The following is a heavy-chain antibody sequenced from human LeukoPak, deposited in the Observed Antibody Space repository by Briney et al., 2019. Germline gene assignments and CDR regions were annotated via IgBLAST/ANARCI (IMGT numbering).Heavy chain of an antibody. D-gene: IGHD3-16*01. CDR2: IYYSGST. Sequence: PSETLSLTCTVSGGSISSGDYYWSWVRQPPGTGVEWIGYIYYSGSTYYNPSLKSRVTISVETSKKQYSRKMRSITAADTAVYYCARVSLITFGGPFDYWGQGTLVTVSS. V-gene: IGHV4-30-4*08. CDR1: GGSISSGDYY. J-gene: IGHJ4*02. CDR3: ARVSLITFGGPFDY.